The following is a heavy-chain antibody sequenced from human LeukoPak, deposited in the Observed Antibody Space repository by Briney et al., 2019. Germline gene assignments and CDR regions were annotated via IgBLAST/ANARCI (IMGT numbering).Heavy chain of an antibody. Sequence: SWIRQHPGKGLEWIGYIYYSGSTYYNPSLKSRVTISVDTSKNQFSLKLSSVTAADTAVYYCAREGYSSSSRNFDYWGQGTLVTVSS. D-gene: IGHD6-6*01. CDR3: AREGYSSSSRNFDY. V-gene: IGHV4-31*02. J-gene: IGHJ4*02. CDR2: IYYSGST.